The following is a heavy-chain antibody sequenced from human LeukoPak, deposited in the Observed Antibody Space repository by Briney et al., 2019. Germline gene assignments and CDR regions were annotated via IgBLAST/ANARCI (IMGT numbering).Heavy chain of an antibody. V-gene: IGHV3-30*02. D-gene: IGHD1-26*01. CDR2: IQHDGSKK. CDR3: AKVWASSYFYYGMDV. CDR1: GFTFSNYG. Sequence: GGSLRLSCAASGFTFSNYGMHWVRQAPGKGLGWVAFIQHDGSKKTYADSVKGRFTTSRDNSQNTLYLQMNSLRAEDTAVYYCAKVWASSYFYYGMDVWGQGTTVTVSS. J-gene: IGHJ6*02.